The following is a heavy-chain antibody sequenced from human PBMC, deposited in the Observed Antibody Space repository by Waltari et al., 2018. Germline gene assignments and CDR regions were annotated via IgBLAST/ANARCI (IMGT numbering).Heavy chain of an antibody. V-gene: IGHV1-69*05. J-gene: IGHJ6*02. Sequence: QVQLVQSGAEVKKPGSSVKVSCKASGGTFSSYAISWVRQAPGQGLEWMGGIIPIFGTANYAQKFQGRVTITTDESTSTAYMELSSLRSEDTAVYYCVRDFWSRSYNHHGLDVWGRGTTVTVSS. CDR2: IIPIFGTA. CDR3: VRDFWSRSYNHHGLDV. D-gene: IGHD3-3*01. CDR1: GGTFSSYA.